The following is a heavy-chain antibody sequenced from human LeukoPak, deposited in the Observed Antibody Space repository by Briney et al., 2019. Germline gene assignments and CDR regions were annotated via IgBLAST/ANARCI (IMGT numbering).Heavy chain of an antibody. D-gene: IGHD5-18*01. Sequence: GGSLRLSCAASGFTFSSYSMNWVRQAPGKGLEWVSAISGSGGSTYYADSVKGRFTISRDKSKNTLHLQMNGLRAEDTAVYYCAKDEGYSYGLIDYWGQGALVTVSS. J-gene: IGHJ4*02. CDR1: GFTFSSYS. V-gene: IGHV3-23*01. CDR2: ISGSGGST. CDR3: AKDEGYSYGLIDY.